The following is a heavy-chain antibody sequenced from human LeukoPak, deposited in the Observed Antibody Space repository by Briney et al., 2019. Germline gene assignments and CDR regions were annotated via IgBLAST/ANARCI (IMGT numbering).Heavy chain of an antibody. V-gene: IGHV1-69*05. J-gene: IGHJ4*02. Sequence: SVKVSCKASGGTFSSYAISWVRQAPGQGLEWVGGIIPIFGTANYAQKFQGRVTITTDESTSTAYMELSSLRSEDTAVYYCVRGPAPGYTAMVTIYFDYWGQGTLVTVSS. CDR1: GGTFSSYA. CDR2: IIPIFGTA. CDR3: VRGPAPGYTAMVTIYFDY. D-gene: IGHD5-18*01.